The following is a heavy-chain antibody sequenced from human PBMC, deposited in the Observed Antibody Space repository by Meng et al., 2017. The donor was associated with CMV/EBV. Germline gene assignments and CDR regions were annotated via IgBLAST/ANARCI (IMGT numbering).Heavy chain of an antibody. V-gene: IGHV1-18*01. CDR2: ISAYNGNT. D-gene: IGHD2-15*01. CDR3: ARDLRSWYYYSDY. J-gene: IGHJ4*02. Sequence: ASVISCKASGYTFTSYGISWVRQAPGQGLEWMGWISAYNGNTNYAQKLQGRVTMTTDTSTSTAYMELRSLRSDDTAVYYCARDLRSWYYYSDYWGQGTLVTVSS. CDR1: GYTFTSYG.